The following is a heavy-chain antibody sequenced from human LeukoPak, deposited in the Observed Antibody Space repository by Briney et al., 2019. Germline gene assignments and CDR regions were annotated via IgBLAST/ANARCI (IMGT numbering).Heavy chain of an antibody. CDR2: IYYSGST. V-gene: IGHV4-59*08. CDR3: ASHLPYEPFSEALWRMYRSAFDY. Sequence: SETLSLTCTVSGGSISSYYWSWIRQPPGKGLEWIGYIYYSGSTNYNPSLKSRVTISVDTSKNQFSLKLSSVTAADTAVYYCASHLPYEPFSEALWRMYRSAFDYWGQGTLVTVSS. CDR1: GGSISSYY. D-gene: IGHD3-22*01. J-gene: IGHJ4*02.